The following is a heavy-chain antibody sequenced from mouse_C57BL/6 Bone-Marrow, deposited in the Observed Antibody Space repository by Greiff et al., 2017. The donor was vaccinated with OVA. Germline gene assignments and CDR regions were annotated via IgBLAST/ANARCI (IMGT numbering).Heavy chain of an antibody. CDR2: IWSDGST. CDR3: ARSYGSSPYWYFDV. CDR1: GFSLTSYG. V-gene: IGHV2-6*03. D-gene: IGHD1-1*01. J-gene: IGHJ1*03. Sequence: VHLVESGPGLVAPSQSLSITCTVSGFSLTSYGVHWVRQPPGKGLEWLVVIWSDGSTTYNSALKSRLSISKDNSKSQVFLKMNSLQTDDTAMYYCARSYGSSPYWYFDVWGTGTTVTVSS.